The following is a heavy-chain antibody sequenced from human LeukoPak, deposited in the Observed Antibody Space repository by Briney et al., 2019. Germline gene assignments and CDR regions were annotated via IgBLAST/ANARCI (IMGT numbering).Heavy chain of an antibody. Sequence: NHGESLKISCKGSGYSFTSYWIGWVRQMPGKGLEWMGIIYPGDSDTRYSPSFQGQVTISADKSISTAYLQWSSLKASDTAMYYCARPIRDGGYLPYYFDYWGQGTLVTVSS. CDR1: GYSFTSYW. CDR3: ARPIRDGGYLPYYFDY. D-gene: IGHD4-17*01. J-gene: IGHJ4*02. V-gene: IGHV5-51*01. CDR2: IYPGDSDT.